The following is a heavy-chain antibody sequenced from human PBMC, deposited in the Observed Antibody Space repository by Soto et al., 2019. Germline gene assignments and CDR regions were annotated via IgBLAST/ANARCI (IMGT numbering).Heavy chain of an antibody. V-gene: IGHV4-31*03. D-gene: IGHD2-2*01. Sequence: QVQLQESGPGLVKPSQTLSLTCTVSGGSISSGGYYWSWIRQHPGKGLEWIGYIYYSGSTYYNPTLKSRFTISVDTSKNRFSLKLSSVTAADTAVYYCARGSCSSTSCYYFDYWGQGTLVTVSS. CDR3: ARGSCSSTSCYYFDY. J-gene: IGHJ4*02. CDR2: IYYSGST. CDR1: GGSISSGGYY.